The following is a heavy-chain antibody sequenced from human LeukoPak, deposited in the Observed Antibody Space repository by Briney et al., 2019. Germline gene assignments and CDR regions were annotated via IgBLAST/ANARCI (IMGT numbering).Heavy chain of an antibody. V-gene: IGHV1-2*04. CDR1: GYTFTGYY. CDR2: INPNSGGT. J-gene: IGHJ4*02. Sequence: GASVKVSCKASGYTFTGYYMHWVRQAPGQGLEWMGWINPNSGGTNYAQKFQGWVTMTRDTSISTAYMELSRLKSDDTAVYYCARDRGGSWIYYFDSWGQGTLVTVSS. D-gene: IGHD2-15*01. CDR3: ARDRGGSWIYYFDS.